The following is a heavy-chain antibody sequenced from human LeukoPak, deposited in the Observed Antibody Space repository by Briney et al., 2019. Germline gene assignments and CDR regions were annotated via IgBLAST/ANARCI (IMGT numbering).Heavy chain of an antibody. CDR1: GGSFSGYY. V-gene: IGHV4-34*01. CDR3: ARRGYYYGSGRNFDY. CDR2: INHSGST. Sequence: SETLSFTCAVYGGSFSGYYWSWIRQPPGKGLEWIGEINHSGSTNYNPSLKSRVTISVDTSKNQFSLKLSSVTAADTAVYYCARRGYYYGSGRNFDYWGQGTLVTVSS. D-gene: IGHD3-10*01. J-gene: IGHJ4*02.